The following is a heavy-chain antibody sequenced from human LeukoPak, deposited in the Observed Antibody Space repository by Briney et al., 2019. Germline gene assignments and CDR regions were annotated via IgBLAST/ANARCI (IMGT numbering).Heavy chain of an antibody. Sequence: SETLSLTCTVSGGSISSYYWSWIRQPPGKGLEWIGYIYYSGSTNYSPSLKSRVTISVDTSKNQFSLKLSSVTAADTAVYYCVGSISDAFDIWGQGTMVTVSS. D-gene: IGHD5-24*01. J-gene: IGHJ3*02. CDR3: VGSISDAFDI. CDR1: GGSISSYY. CDR2: IYYSGST. V-gene: IGHV4-59*01.